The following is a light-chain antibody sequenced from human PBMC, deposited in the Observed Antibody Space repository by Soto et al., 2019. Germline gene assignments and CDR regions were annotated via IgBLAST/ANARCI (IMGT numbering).Light chain of an antibody. CDR2: WAS. CDR3: QQYYGTPYT. V-gene: IGKV4-1*01. CDR1: QSVFYTSNNKNY. Sequence: DIVMTQSPDSLAVYLGERATINCKSSQSVFYTSNNKNYLAWYQQKPGQPPNLLIYWASTRESGVPDRFSGSGSGTYFTLTIRSLQAEDVAVYYCQQYYGTPYTFGQGTKMEIK. J-gene: IGKJ2*01.